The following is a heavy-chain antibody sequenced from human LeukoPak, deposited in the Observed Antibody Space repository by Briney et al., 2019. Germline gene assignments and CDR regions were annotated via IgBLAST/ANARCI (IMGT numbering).Heavy chain of an antibody. CDR1: GGSITGSY. V-gene: IGHV4-59*01. CDR3: ARDSIGLYADY. CDR2: ISYTGGT. D-gene: IGHD4/OR15-4a*01. Sequence: SETLSLTCTVSGGSITGSYWSWIRQPPGKGLEWIGYISYTGGTNYNPSLKSRVTISVDTSKNQFSLRLSSVTAADTAMYYCARDSIGLYADYWGQGTLVTVSS. J-gene: IGHJ4*02.